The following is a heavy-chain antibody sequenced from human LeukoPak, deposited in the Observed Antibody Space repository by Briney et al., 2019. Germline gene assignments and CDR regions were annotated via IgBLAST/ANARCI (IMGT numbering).Heavy chain of an antibody. D-gene: IGHD3-22*01. CDR1: GYTFTGYY. CDR3: ARDYTNYYDSSGYYGGYFDY. CDR2: INPNSGGT. Sequence: GASVKVSCKASGYTFTGYYMHWVRQAPGQGLEWMGWINPNSGGTNYAQKFLGRVTMTRDTSISTAYMELSRLRSDDTAVYYCARDYTNYYDSSGYYGGYFDYWGQGTLVTVSS. J-gene: IGHJ4*02. V-gene: IGHV1-2*02.